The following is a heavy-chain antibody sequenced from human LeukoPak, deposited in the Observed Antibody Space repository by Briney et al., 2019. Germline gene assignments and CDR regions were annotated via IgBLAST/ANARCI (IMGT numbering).Heavy chain of an antibody. D-gene: IGHD6-6*01. CDR1: GFTFSSYA. V-gene: IGHV3-30*04. Sequence: GGSLRLPCAASGFTFSSYAMHWVRQAPGKGLEWVAVISYDGSNKYYADSVKGRFTISRDNSKNTLYLQMNSLRAEDTAVYYCARECIAARTYYFDYWGQGTLVTVSS. CDR2: ISYDGSNK. CDR3: ARECIAARTYYFDY. J-gene: IGHJ4*02.